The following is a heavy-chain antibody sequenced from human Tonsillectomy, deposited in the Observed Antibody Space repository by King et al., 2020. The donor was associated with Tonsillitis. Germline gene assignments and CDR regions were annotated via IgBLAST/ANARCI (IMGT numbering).Heavy chain of an antibody. CDR1: GFTFTSYA. CDR2: ISSDGSDT. D-gene: IGHD4-17*01. J-gene: IGHJ4*02. Sequence: VQLVESGGGVVQPGRSLRLSCAASGFTFTSYAMHWVRQAPGKGLGWVAVISSDGSDTYYTDSVEGRFIISRDNSKNTLYLHMNSLRGEDTAVYYCARGGDYGDYPPKMGFYLDYFGQGTLVTVSS. CDR3: ARGGDYGDYPPKMGFYLDY. V-gene: IGHV3-30-3*01.